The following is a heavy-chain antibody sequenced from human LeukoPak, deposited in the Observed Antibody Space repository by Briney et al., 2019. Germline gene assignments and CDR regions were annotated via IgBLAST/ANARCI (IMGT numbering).Heavy chain of an antibody. CDR1: GYTFTGYY. J-gene: IGHJ4*02. V-gene: IGHV1-2*02. Sequence: GASVKVSCKASGYTFTGYYMHWVRQAPGQGLEWMGWINPNSGGTNYAQKFQGRVTMTRDTSISTAYMELSRLGSDDTAVYYCARATYYYDSSGYPDYWGQGTLVTVSS. D-gene: IGHD3-22*01. CDR2: INPNSGGT. CDR3: ARATYYYDSSGYPDY.